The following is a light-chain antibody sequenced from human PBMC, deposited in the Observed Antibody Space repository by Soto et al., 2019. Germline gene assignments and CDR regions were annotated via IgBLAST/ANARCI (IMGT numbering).Light chain of an antibody. J-gene: IGKJ1*01. CDR3: LQRHIWPWT. Sequence: EVVLTQSPATLSLSPGERATLSCRASQSVSNYLAWYQHKPGQAPRLLMYDPSNRATGIPARFSGSGSGTDFTLTISSRESEDFAVYYCLQRHIWPWTFGQGTKVEIK. CDR2: DPS. CDR1: QSVSNY. V-gene: IGKV3-11*01.